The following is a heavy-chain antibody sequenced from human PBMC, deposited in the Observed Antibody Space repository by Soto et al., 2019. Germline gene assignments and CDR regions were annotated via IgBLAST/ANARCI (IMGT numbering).Heavy chain of an antibody. Sequence: KTSETLSLTCAVSGGSISSGGYSWSWIRQPPGKGLEWIGYIYHSGSTYYNPSLKSRVTISVDRSKNQFSLKLSSVTAADTAVYYCDRGQRNFGELYWFDPWGQGTPVTVYS. CDR2: IYHSGST. CDR1: GGSISSGGYS. CDR3: DRGQRNFGELYWFDP. V-gene: IGHV4-30-2*01. D-gene: IGHD3-10*01. J-gene: IGHJ5*02.